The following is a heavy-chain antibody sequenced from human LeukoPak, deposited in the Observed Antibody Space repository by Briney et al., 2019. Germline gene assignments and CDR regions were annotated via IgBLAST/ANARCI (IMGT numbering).Heavy chain of an antibody. CDR2: IYYSGST. CDR1: GGSISSYY. D-gene: IGHD2-15*01. V-gene: IGHV4-59*12. CDR3: ARASAGGSLLDY. Sequence: ASETLSLTCTVSGGSISSYYWSWIRQPPGKGLEWIGYIYYSGSTNYNPSLKSRVTISVDTSKNQFSLKLSSVTAADTAVYYCARASAGGSLLDYWAREPWSPSPQ. J-gene: IGHJ4*02.